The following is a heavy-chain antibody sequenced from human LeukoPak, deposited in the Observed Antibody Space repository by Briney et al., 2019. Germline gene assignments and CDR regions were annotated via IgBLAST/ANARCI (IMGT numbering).Heavy chain of an antibody. CDR3: ARGRGLDV. V-gene: IGHV3-7*03. Sequence: GGSLRLSCAASGFTFSSYWMNWARQAPGKGLEWVASINHNGNVNYYVDSVKGRFTISRDNAKNSLYLQMSNLRAEDTAVYFCARGRGLDVWGQGATVTVSS. CDR1: GFTFSSYW. J-gene: IGHJ6*02. CDR2: INHNGNVN.